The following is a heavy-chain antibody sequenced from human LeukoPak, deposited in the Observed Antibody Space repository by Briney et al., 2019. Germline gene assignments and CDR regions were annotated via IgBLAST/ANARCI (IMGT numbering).Heavy chain of an antibody. CDR2: IYYSGST. Sequence: SETLSLTCAVSGYSVSSGYYWGWIRQPPGKGLEWIGSIYYSGSTYSNPSLQSRVTISVDTSKNQFSLKLNSVTAADTAVYYCASFYCSGGSCYQYYSYYYMDVWGKGTTVTISS. CDR3: ASFYCSGGSCYQYYSYYYMDV. J-gene: IGHJ6*03. CDR1: GYSVSSGYY. D-gene: IGHD2-15*01. V-gene: IGHV4-38-2*01.